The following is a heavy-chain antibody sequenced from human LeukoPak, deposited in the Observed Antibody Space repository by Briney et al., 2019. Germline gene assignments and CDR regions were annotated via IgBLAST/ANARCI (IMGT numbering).Heavy chain of an antibody. J-gene: IGHJ4*02. CDR3: ASQVVVGAVDF. V-gene: IGHV4-38-2*01. CDR1: GYSISSGFY. D-gene: IGHD2-15*01. CDR2: IFHSGST. Sequence: PSETLSLTCAVSGYSISSGFYWGWIRQPPGKGLEWIGSIFHSGSTYYNPSLKSRVAIPVDTSKNQFSVKLSSVAAADTAVYYCASQVVVGAVDFWGQGTLVTVSS.